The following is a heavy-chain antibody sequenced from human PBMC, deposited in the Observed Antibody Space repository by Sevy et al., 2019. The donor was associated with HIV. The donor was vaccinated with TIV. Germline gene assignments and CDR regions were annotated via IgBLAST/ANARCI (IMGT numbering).Heavy chain of an antibody. J-gene: IGHJ4*02. CDR1: GFTFRKYG. CDR2: IGNDGNKK. D-gene: IGHD3-22*01. CDR3: AKDPYVSDSGGHHHFDY. Sequence: GGSLRLSCTASGFTFRKYGMHWVRQAPGKGLEWVTFIGNDGNKKYNGDSVKGRFTISRDNLKNTLYLQMNRLRAEDTAVYYCAKDPYVSDSGGHHHFDYWGQGTLVTVSS. V-gene: IGHV3-30*02.